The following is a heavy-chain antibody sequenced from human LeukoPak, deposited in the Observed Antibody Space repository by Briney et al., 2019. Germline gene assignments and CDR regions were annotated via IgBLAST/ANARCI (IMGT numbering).Heavy chain of an antibody. CDR3: ARGPHRRTYDRDNWFDP. D-gene: IGHD3-3*01. V-gene: IGHV1-46*01. Sequence: ASVKVSCKGSGYTFTSYYMYWVRQAPGQGLEWMGIINPSGDNTNYAQKFQGRVTMSRDMSTTTVYMELSSLRSEDTAVYYCARGPHRRTYDRDNWFDPWGQGTLVTVSS. J-gene: IGHJ5*02. CDR1: GYTFTSYY. CDR2: INPSGDNT.